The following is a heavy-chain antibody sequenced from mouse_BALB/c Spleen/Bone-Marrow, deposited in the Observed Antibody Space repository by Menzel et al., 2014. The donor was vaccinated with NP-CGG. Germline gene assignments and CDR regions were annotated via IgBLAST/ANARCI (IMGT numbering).Heavy chain of an antibody. D-gene: IGHD1-1*01. CDR1: GYTFTSYW. CDR2: IYPGNSDT. Sequence: EVQLQQSGTVLARPGASVKMSCKASGYTFTSYWMHWVKQRPGQGLEWIGAIYPGNSDTSYNQKFKGKAKLTAVTSTSTAYMELSRLTNEDSAVYYCTRWNYYGSSYDYWGQGTTLTGSS. J-gene: IGHJ2*01. CDR3: TRWNYYGSSYDY. V-gene: IGHV1-5*01.